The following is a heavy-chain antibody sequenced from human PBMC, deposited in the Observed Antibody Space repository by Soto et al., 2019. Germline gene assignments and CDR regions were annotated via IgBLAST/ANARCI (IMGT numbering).Heavy chain of an antibody. CDR1: GFTFGSYA. Sequence: GGSLRLSCAASGFTFGSYAMSWVRQAPGKGLEWVSLIRGGGSATYYADSVKGRFTISRDNSKNTLYLHMSSLRAEDTAVYYCAKDLIAVTGLGVFDSWGQGTLVTVSS. D-gene: IGHD6-19*01. V-gene: IGHV3-23*01. CDR2: IRGGGSAT. J-gene: IGHJ4*02. CDR3: AKDLIAVTGLGVFDS.